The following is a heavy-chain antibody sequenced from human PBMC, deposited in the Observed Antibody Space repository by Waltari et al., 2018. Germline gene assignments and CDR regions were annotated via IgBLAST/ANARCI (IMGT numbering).Heavy chain of an antibody. CDR3: ATGLSVVVGFDY. V-gene: IGHV1-24*01. CDR1: GYTLPELS. CDR2: FNPEDDET. Sequence: QVQLVQSGAEGKKPGASVKVSCQVSGYTLPELSIDWVRQAPGKGLEWMGTFNPEDDETIFAQKFQGRVTMTEDTSTDTAYMELSSLRSEDTAVYYCATGLSVVVGFDYWGQGTLVTVSS. J-gene: IGHJ4*02. D-gene: IGHD2-15*01.